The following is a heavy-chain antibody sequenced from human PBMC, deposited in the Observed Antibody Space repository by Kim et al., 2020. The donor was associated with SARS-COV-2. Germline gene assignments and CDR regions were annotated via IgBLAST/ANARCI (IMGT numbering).Heavy chain of an antibody. V-gene: IGHV3-48*02. CDR3: VRDRMGGAFDI. D-gene: IGHD3-16*01. Sequence: GGSLRLSCATSGFTFSAYDMNWVRRAPGKGLEWFSFITKSSTTIYYANSVKGRFTISRDNAKNSLYLQMNSLRDEDSALYYCVRDRMGGAFDIWGHVTMV. J-gene: IGHJ3*02. CDR2: ITKSSTTI. CDR1: GFTFSAYD.